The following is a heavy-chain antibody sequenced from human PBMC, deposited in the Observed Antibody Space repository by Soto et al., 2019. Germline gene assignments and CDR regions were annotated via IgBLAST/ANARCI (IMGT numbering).Heavy chain of an antibody. CDR1: GFTFSDYY. CDR2: ISSSGSTI. CDR3: ARASYYDFWSGYYTQYYFDY. V-gene: IGHV3-11*01. Sequence: AGGSLRLSCAASGFTFSDYYMSWIRQAPGKGLEWVSYISSSGSTIYYADSVKGRFTISRDNAKNSLYLQMNSLRAEDTAVYYCARASYYDFWSGYYTQYYFDYWGQGTLVTVSS. J-gene: IGHJ4*02. D-gene: IGHD3-3*01.